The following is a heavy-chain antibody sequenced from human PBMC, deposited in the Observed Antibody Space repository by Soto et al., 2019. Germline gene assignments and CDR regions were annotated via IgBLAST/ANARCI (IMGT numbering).Heavy chain of an antibody. CDR2: INHSGST. V-gene: IGHV4-34*01. D-gene: IGHD4-17*01. CDR1: GGSFSGYY. CDR3: ARAGDYGDFDAFDI. Sequence: SETLSLTCAVYGGSFSGYYWSWIRQPPGKGLEWIGEINHSGSTNYNPSLKSRVTISVDTSKNQFSLKLSSVTAADTAVYYCARAGDYGDFDAFDIWGQGTMVTVSS. J-gene: IGHJ3*02.